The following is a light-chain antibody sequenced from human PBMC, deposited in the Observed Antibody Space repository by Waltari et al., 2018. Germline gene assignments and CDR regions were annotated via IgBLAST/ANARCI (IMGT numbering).Light chain of an antibody. J-gene: IGKJ2*01. CDR2: GAS. V-gene: IGKV3-15*01. CDR1: QSVGNN. Sequence: EIEMTQSPATLSVSPGERLTIPCRASQSVGNNLAWYQQRPGQAPRLLIYGASTRATDISDRFSGSGSGTDFTLTISALQSEDLAVYYCHQYNHWPTFTFGQGTKLQIE. CDR3: HQYNHWPTFT.